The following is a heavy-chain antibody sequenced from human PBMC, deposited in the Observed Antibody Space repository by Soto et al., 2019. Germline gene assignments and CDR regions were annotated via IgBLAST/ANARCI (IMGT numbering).Heavy chain of an antibody. CDR1: GYRFSSYW. J-gene: IGHJ6*02. CDR3: ARQGSNGAYYYYGMDV. D-gene: IGHD2-8*01. V-gene: IGHV5-51*01. Sequence: GESLKISCKGSGYRFSSYWIAWVRQMPGKGLEWMGIIYPGDSDTRYSPSFQGQVTMPVDKSNNTAYLHWSSLKASDTAMYYCARQGSNGAYYYYGMDVWGQGTTVTVSS. CDR2: IYPGDSDT.